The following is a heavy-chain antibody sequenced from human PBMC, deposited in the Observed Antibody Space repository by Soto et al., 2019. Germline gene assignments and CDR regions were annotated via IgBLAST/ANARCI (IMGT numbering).Heavy chain of an antibody. D-gene: IGHD5-12*01. V-gene: IGHV4-39*01. CDR1: GGSISSDSYY. CDR3: ARSGLGLATLKMLDY. CDR2: IFYSGST. J-gene: IGHJ4*02. Sequence: QVQLQELGPGLVKPSETLSLTCTVSGGSISSDSYYWGWIRQAPGKGVGWVGSIFYSGSTYYSTSLKTQLPISVDTSKNRLSLKVNSVTAADTAVYYCARSGLGLATLKMLDYWAQGTLVTVSS.